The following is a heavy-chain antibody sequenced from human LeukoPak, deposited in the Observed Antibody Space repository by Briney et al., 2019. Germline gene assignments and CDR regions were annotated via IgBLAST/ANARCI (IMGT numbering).Heavy chain of an antibody. D-gene: IGHD3/OR15-3a*01. CDR3: AKIGQAWDAFDI. V-gene: IGHV3-23*01. Sequence: GGSLRLSCTASGFTFSNYDMSWVRQAPGKGLEWGSGIRGSGGSTYYADSVKGRFTISRDNSKNTLYLQMNSLRADDTAVYYCAKIGQAWDAFDIWGQGTMVTVSS. J-gene: IGHJ3*02. CDR2: IRGSGGST. CDR1: GFTFSNYD.